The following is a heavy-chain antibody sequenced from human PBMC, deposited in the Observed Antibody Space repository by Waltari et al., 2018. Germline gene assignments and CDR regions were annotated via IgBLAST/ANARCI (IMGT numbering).Heavy chain of an antibody. V-gene: IGHV3-48*03. CDR2: ISSSGSFI. J-gene: IGHJ4*02. D-gene: IGHD6-13*01. Sequence: EVQLVESGGGLVQPGGYLRLSCAASGLTFSSYEVNWVRQAPGKGLEWVSYISSSGSFIYYADSVKGRFTISRDNAKNSLYLQMNSLRAEDTAVYYCVAYSTSWYGGWGQGTLVTVSS. CDR1: GLTFSSYE. CDR3: VAYSTSWYGG.